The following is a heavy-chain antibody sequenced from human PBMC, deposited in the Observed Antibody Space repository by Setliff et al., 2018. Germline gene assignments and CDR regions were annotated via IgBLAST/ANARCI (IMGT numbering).Heavy chain of an antibody. D-gene: IGHD6-13*01. Sequence: SVKVSCKASGYTFTGYYMHWVRQAPGQGLEWMGGIIPILGIANYAQKFQGRVTITTDESTSTAYMGLSSLRSEDTAVYYCARDRIPSSSWYGLNWFDPWGQGTLVTVSS. J-gene: IGHJ5*02. CDR2: IIPILGIA. CDR1: GYTFTGYY. V-gene: IGHV1-69*10. CDR3: ARDRIPSSSWYGLNWFDP.